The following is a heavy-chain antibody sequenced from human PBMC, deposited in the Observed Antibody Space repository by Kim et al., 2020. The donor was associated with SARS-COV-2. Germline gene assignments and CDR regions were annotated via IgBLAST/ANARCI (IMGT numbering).Heavy chain of an antibody. D-gene: IGHD6-13*01. J-gene: IGHJ4*02. CDR3: TRGWTYASWLIDS. CDR2: IHPSVGI. CDR1: GGSFSTNNW. V-gene: IGHV4-4*02. Sequence: SETLSLTCTVSGGSFSTNNWWNWVRQSPGKGLEWIGEIHPSVGINYNPSLKGRVTISLDNSKNQFSLKLTSVTAADTAVYYCTRGWTYASWLIDSWGQGTLVTVSP.